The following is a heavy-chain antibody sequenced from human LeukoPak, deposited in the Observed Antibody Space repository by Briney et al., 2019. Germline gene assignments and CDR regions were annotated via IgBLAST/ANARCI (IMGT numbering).Heavy chain of an antibody. CDR2: ISAYSGNT. Sequence: ASVKVFSKAAAYTFTSYYIHWGRRAPGQGLEWMGWISAYSGNTNYAQNHQGRVTMTTDTSTSTAYMELRSLRSDDTAVYYCARAPDDYDFWSGPFDYWGRGTLVTVSS. D-gene: IGHD3-3*01. CDR1: AYTFTSYY. V-gene: IGHV1-18*04. J-gene: IGHJ4*02. CDR3: ARAPDDYDFWSGPFDY.